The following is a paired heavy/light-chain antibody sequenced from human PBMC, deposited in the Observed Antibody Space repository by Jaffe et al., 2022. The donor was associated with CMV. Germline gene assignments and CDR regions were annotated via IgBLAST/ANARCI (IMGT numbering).Heavy chain of an antibody. V-gene: IGHV1-2*02. Sequence: QVQMVQSGAEVRGPGASVKISCKASGYTFTAYYIHWVRQAPGLGLEWMGCINPYSGVTDYAQKFQGRVIMTRDTSINTAFIELSRLRSDDTAFYYCARGRRYNALWSVRGNWIDPPTGFDPWGQGTPVTVSS. CDR3: ARGRRYNALWSVRGNWIDPPTGFDP. D-gene: IGHD3-3*01. J-gene: IGHJ5*02. CDR2: INPYSGVT. CDR1: GYTFTAYY.
Light chain of an antibody. CDR3: MQVLQTPPYT. J-gene: IGKJ2*01. Sequence: DIVVTQSPLSLPVTPGESASISCTSSQSLLHRNGHNYLDWYLHKPGQSPQLLIYLGSNRASGVPDRFSGSGSGTDFTLKISRVEAEDVGIYYCMQVLQTPPYTFGQGTKLEIK. V-gene: IGKV2-28*01. CDR2: LGS. CDR1: QSLLHRNGHNY.